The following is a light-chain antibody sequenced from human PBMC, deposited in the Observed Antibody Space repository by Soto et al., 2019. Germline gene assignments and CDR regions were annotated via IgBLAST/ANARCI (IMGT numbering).Light chain of an antibody. J-gene: IGKJ4*01. Sequence: EIVMPQSPATLSVSPGERATLSCRASQSISITLAWYQQKPGQAPRLLIYGASTRATDIPARFSGSGSGTELTLTISGLQSEDFAVYYCQQYNNWPRTFGGGTKVEI. CDR2: GAS. CDR1: QSISIT. CDR3: QQYNNWPRT. V-gene: IGKV3-15*01.